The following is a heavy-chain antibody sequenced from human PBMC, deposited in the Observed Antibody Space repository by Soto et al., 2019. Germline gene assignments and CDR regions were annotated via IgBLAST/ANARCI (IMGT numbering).Heavy chain of an antibody. CDR1: GGSFSGYY. CDR2: INHSGST. J-gene: IGHJ6*02. Sequence: PSETLSLTCAVYGGSFSGYYWSWIRQPPGKGLEWIGEINHSGSTNYNPSLKSRVTISVDTSKNQFSLKLSSVTAADTAVYYCARGRTAMGAYYYYYGMEVWGQGTTVTGSS. CDR3: ARGRTAMGAYYYYYGMEV. V-gene: IGHV4-34*01. D-gene: IGHD5-18*01.